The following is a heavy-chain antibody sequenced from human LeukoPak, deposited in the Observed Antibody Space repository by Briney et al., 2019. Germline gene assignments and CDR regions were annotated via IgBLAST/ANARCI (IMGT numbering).Heavy chain of an antibody. CDR2: ISDTGSTI. J-gene: IGHJ4*02. CDR1: GGSISSSSYY. D-gene: IGHD3-22*01. V-gene: IGHV3-11*04. Sequence: LSLTCTVSGGSISSSSYYWGWIRQPPGKGLEWVSYISDTGSTIYYADSVKGRFTISRDNAKNSLYLQMNSLRAEDTAVYYCARDFKYYYDSRPFDYWGQGTLVTVSS. CDR3: ARDFKYYYDSRPFDY.